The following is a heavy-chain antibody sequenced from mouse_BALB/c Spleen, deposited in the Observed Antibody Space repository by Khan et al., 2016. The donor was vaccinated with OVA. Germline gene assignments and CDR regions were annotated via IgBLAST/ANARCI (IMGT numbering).Heavy chain of an antibody. CDR1: GYTFTDYA. CDR3: TRPAYDGYYDY. V-gene: IGHV1S137*01. CDR2: ISTYSGNT. J-gene: IGHJ2*01. Sequence: QVQLQQSGPELVRPGVSVKISCKGSGYTFTDYAMHWVKQSHAKSLEWIGLISTYSGNTNYKQIFKGKATMTVDKSSSTAYMELARLTSEDSAIYDCTRPAYDGYYDYWGQGTTLTVSS. D-gene: IGHD2-3*01.